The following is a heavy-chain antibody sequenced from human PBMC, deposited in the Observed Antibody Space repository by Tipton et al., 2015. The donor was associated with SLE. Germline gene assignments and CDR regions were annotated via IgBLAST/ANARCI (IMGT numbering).Heavy chain of an antibody. CDR3: ARVGITGTTWDWYFDL. J-gene: IGHJ2*01. CDR2: IFQTGST. D-gene: IGHD1-7*01. Sequence: TLSLTCTVSGDSISRSVYYWDWVRQSPGKGLEWIGSIFQTGSTYYNPSLKSRVTMSVDTSKNQFSLKLSSVTAADTAVYYCARVGITGTTWDWYFDLWGRGTLVTVSS. CDR1: GDSISRSVYY. V-gene: IGHV4-39*07.